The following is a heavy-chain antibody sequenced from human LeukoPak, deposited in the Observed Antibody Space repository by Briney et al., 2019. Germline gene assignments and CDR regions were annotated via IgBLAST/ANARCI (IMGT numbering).Heavy chain of an antibody. CDR1: RYTFTGYY. D-gene: IGHD6-13*01. J-gene: IGHJ4*02. V-gene: IGHV1-2*02. CDR3: ARDLSSSWYYFDY. Sequence: ASVKVSCKASRYTFTGYYMHWVRQAPGQGLEWMGWINPNSGGTNYAQKFQGRVTMTRDTSISTAYMVLSRLRSDDTAVYYCARDLSSSWYYFDYWGQGTLVTVSS. CDR2: INPNSGGT.